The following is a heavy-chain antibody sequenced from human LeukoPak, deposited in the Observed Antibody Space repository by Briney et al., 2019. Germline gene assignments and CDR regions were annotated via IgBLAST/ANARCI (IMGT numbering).Heavy chain of an antibody. D-gene: IGHD1-26*01. V-gene: IGHV4-61*02. Sequence: SDTLPLTCSVSCDPIRCVLYFWRRARQPAGKELEGIGRIDTSEKTDYNPYTHYLKSRVTVSLDTSKSHLSLFLTSVTAVDTAMYYCARSFSGSYYFEYWGQGTLVTVSS. CDR1: CDPIRCVLYF. J-gene: IGHJ4*02. CDR2: IDTSEKT. CDR3: ARSFSGSYYFEY.